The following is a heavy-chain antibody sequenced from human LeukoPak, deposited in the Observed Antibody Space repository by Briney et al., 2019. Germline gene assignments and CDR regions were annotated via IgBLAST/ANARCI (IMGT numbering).Heavy chain of an antibody. CDR3: ARGREYDYVWGSYRPMPPDY. J-gene: IGHJ4*02. V-gene: IGHV1-8*01. CDR1: GYTFTSYD. Sequence: ASVKVSCKASGYTFTSYDINWVRQATGQGLEWMGWMNPNSGNTGYAQKFQGRGTMTRNTSISTAYMELSSLRSEDTAVYYCARGREYDYVWGSYRPMPPDYWGQGTLVTVSS. CDR2: MNPNSGNT. D-gene: IGHD3-16*02.